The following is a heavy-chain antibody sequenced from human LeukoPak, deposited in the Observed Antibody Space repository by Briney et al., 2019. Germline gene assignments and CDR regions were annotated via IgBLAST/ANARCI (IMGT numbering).Heavy chain of an antibody. D-gene: IGHD2-8*01. CDR3: AKDMRCCTNGVCYTSDYYYGMDV. CDR2: ISSNGGST. J-gene: IGHJ6*02. CDR1: GFTFSSYA. V-gene: IGHV3-64*04. Sequence: GGSLRLSCSASGFTFSSYAMHWVRQAPGKGLEYVSAISSNGGSTYYADSVKGRFTISRDNAKNSLYLQMNSLRAEDTALYYCAKDMRCCTNGVCYTSDYYYGMDVWGQGTTVTVSS.